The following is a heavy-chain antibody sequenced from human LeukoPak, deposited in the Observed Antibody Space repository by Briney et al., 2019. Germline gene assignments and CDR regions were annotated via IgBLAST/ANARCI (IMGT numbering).Heavy chain of an antibody. CDR2: ISAYNGNT. J-gene: IGHJ4*02. CDR3: AKSMVRGVIPYYFDY. Sequence: ASVKVSCKASGYTFTSYGTSWVRQAPGQGLEWMGWISAYNGNTNSAQKLQGRVTMTTDTSTSTAYMELRSLRSDDTAVYYCAKSMVRGVIPYYFDYWGQGTLVTVSS. V-gene: IGHV1-18*01. CDR1: GYTFTSYG. D-gene: IGHD3-10*01.